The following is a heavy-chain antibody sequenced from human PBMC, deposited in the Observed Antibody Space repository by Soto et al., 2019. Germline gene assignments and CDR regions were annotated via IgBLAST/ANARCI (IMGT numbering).Heavy chain of an antibody. Sequence: SVKVSCKASGYPFTSYDINWVRQATGQGLEWMGWMNPNSGNTGYAQKFQGRVTMTRNTSISTAYMELSSLRSEDTAVYYCDRGRPRCYLTLYYYCRMDVWCQGIIVTGFS. J-gene: IGHJ6*02. CDR3: DRGRPRCYLTLYYYCRMDV. CDR2: MNPNSGNT. V-gene: IGHV1-8*01. CDR1: GYPFTSYD. D-gene: IGHD3-16*02.